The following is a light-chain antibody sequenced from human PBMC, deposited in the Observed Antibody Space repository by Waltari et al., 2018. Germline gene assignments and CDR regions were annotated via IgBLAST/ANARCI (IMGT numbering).Light chain of an antibody. CDR3: QHNLRLPVT. CDR2: GAS. CDR1: QSVCRS. J-gene: IGKJ1*01. V-gene: IGKV3-20*01. Sequence: EIVLTQSPGTLSLSPGERATLSCRASQSVCRSLVWYQQKPGQAPRLRIYGASTRATGIPDRFSGSGSGTDFSLTVSRLEPEDFGLYYCQHNLRLPVTFGQGTKVEIK.